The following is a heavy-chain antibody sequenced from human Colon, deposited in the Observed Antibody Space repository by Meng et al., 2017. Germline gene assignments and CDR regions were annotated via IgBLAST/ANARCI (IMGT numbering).Heavy chain of an antibody. CDR3: VRIAAPGAVDY. D-gene: IGHD6-13*01. CDR1: GFTFSSYA. V-gene: IGHV3-30*04. J-gene: IGHJ4*02. CDR2: ISPEANAI. Sequence: VQLLESGGGLVQPGGYLRLSCAASGFTFSSYAMSWVRQAPGKCLEWVAVISPEANAIYYRDSVKGRFIISRDNAKNTLSLQMNSLRVEDTAVYYCVRIAAPGAVDYWGQGTLVTVSS.